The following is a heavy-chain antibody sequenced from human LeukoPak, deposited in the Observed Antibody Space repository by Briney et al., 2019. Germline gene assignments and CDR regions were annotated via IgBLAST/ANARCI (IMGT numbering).Heavy chain of an antibody. Sequence: SETLSLTCIVSGGSISSSSYYWGWIRQPPGKGLEWIGSIYYSGNTYYNPSLKSRVTISVDTSKNQFSLKVNSVSAADTAVYYCASLILAYSGGYFDYWGQGTLVTVSS. D-gene: IGHD1-26*01. CDR2: IYYSGNT. V-gene: IGHV4-39*01. CDR1: GGSISSSSYY. J-gene: IGHJ4*02. CDR3: ASLILAYSGGYFDY.